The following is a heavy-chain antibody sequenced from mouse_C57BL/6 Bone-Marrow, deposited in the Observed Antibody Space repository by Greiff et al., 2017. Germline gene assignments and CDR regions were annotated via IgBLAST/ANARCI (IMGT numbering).Heavy chain of an antibody. CDR1: GYTLTSYW. D-gene: IGHD1-1*01. CDR3: ARDYYGSSVWFAY. Sequence: QVQLQQPGAELVMPSASVKLSCKASGYTLTSYWMHGVKQRPRQGLEWIGEIDPSDSYANYNQQSMGKSTLTVDKSSSTAYMQVSGLTAEDSAVYYGARDYYGSSVWFAYWGKGTLVTVSA. CDR2: IDPSDSYA. J-gene: IGHJ3*01. V-gene: IGHV1-69*01.